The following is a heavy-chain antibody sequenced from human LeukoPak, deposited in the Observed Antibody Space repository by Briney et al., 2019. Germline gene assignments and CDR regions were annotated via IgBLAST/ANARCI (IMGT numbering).Heavy chain of an antibody. V-gene: IGHV6-1*01. CDR1: GDSVSSNSVA. CDR3: ARDRLVRGLFDY. D-gene: IGHD6-19*01. Sequence: SQTLSLTCAISGDSVSSNSVAWKWIRQSTSRGLEWLGRTYYRSKWYNDYAVSVKRRITINPDTSKNQVSLHLNSMTPEDAAVYYCARDRLVRGLFDYWGQGNLVTVSS. J-gene: IGHJ4*02. CDR2: TYYRSKWYN.